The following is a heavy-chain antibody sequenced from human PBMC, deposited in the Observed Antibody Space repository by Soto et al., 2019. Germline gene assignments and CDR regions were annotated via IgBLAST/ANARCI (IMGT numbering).Heavy chain of an antibody. Sequence: QVQLVQSGAEVKKPGSSVKVSCKASGGTFSSYAISWVRQAPGQGLEWMGGIIPIFGTANYAQKFQGRVTITADESTSTAYMELSSLRSEDTAVYYWASHAIPAGNYVPYYYYGMDVWGQGTTVTVSS. CDR3: ASHAIPAGNYVPYYYYGMDV. D-gene: IGHD4-4*01. CDR2: IIPIFGTA. J-gene: IGHJ6*02. CDR1: GGTFSSYA. V-gene: IGHV1-69*01.